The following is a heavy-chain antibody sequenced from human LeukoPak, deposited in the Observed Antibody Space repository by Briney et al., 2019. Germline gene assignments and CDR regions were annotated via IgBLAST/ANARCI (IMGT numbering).Heavy chain of an antibody. Sequence: SETLSLTCIISDDSISSSTYYWSWIRQPPGKGLEWIGEINHSGSTNYNPSLKSRVTISVDTSKNQFSLKLSSVTAADTAVYYCARSGEIAVAGYGNWFDPWGQGTLVTVSS. CDR2: INHSGST. CDR1: DDSISSSTYY. J-gene: IGHJ5*02. CDR3: ARSGEIAVAGYGNWFDP. V-gene: IGHV4-39*07. D-gene: IGHD6-19*01.